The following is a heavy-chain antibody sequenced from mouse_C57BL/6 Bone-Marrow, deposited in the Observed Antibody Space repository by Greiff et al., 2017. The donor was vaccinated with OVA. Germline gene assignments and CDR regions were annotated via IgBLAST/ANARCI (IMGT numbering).Heavy chain of an antibody. D-gene: IGHD1-1*01. J-gene: IGHJ3*01. CDR3: AREGPIYYGSSPFAY. CDR1: GYTFTSYW. Sequence: QVQLQQPGTDLVKPGASVKLSCKASGYTFTSYWMHWVKQRPGQGLEWIGNINPSNGGTNYNEKFKSKATLTVDKSSSTAYMQLSSLTSEDSAVYYCAREGPIYYGSSPFAYWGQGTLVTVSA. CDR2: INPSNGGT. V-gene: IGHV1-53*01.